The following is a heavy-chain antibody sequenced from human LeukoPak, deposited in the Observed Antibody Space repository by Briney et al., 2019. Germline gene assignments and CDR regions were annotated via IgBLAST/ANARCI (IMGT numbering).Heavy chain of an antibody. CDR3: ASTPLLWFGEDNAFDI. CDR2: IYYSGST. Sequence: SETLSLTCAVYGGSFSGDFWSWIRQSPGKGLEWIGSIYYSGSTYYNPSLKSRVTISVDTSKNQFSLKLSSVTAADTAVYYCASTPLLWFGEDNAFDIWGQGTMVTVSS. J-gene: IGHJ3*02. V-gene: IGHV4-34*01. D-gene: IGHD3-10*01. CDR1: GGSFSGDF.